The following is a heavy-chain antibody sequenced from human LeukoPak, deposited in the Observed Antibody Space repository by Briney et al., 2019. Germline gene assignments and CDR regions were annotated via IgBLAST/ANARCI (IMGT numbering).Heavy chain of an antibody. CDR1: GGSISSYY. J-gene: IGHJ4*02. CDR3: ARQGTAYSFDF. V-gene: IGHV4-59*08. CDR2: IYSTGTT. D-gene: IGHD5-12*01. Sequence: SETLSLTCTVSGGSISSYYWSWIRQPPGKGLEWIGYIYSTGTTNYNPSLKSRVTISVDTSKNQFSLKLSSVTAADTAVYYCARQGTAYSFDFWGQRTLVSVSS.